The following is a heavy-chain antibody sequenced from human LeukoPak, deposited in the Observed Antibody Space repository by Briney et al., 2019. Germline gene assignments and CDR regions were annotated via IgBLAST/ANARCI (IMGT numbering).Heavy chain of an antibody. CDR1: GGSIRGSSDY. CDR2: IYYSGST. CDR3: ARNESVLGTTGLNDFFDD. J-gene: IGHJ4*02. V-gene: IGHV4-39*01. Sequence: SETLSLTCTVSGGSIRGSSDYWGWIRQSPGKGLEWIGSIYYSGSTYYNPSLKSRVTISVDTSKNQFYVELTSVTAADTAVYYCARNESVLGTTGLNDFFDDWGQGTLVTVSS. D-gene: IGHD1-26*01.